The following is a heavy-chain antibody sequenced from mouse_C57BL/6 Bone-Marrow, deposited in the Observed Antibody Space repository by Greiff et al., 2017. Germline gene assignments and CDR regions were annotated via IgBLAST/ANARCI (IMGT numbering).Heavy chain of an antibody. CDR2: IYPGSGNT. V-gene: IGHV1-76*01. D-gene: IGHD2-4*01. Sequence: QVHVKQSGAELVRPGASVKLSCKASGYTFTDYYINWVKQRPGQGLEWNARIYPGSGNTYYNEKFKGKATLTAEQSSSTAYMQLSSLTSEYSAVYFCARPLIYYDYDDGAWFAYWGQGTLVTVSA. CDR1: GYTFTDYY. J-gene: IGHJ3*01. CDR3: ARPLIYYDYDDGAWFAY.